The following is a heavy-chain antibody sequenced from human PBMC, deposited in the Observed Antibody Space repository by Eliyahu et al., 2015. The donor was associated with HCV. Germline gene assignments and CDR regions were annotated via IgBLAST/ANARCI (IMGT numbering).Heavy chain of an antibody. CDR2: IIPILDIA. Sequence: QVQLVQSGAEVKKPGSSVKVSCKASGGTFSTYSITWVRQAPGQGLEWMGRIIPILDIANYAQKFQGRVTITADKSTSTAYMELSSLRSEDTAVYYCARTSGYCSGGICDYYFDYWGQGTLVTVSS. D-gene: IGHD2-15*01. CDR1: GGTFSTYS. J-gene: IGHJ4*02. CDR3: ARTSGYCSGGICDYYFDY. V-gene: IGHV1-69*04.